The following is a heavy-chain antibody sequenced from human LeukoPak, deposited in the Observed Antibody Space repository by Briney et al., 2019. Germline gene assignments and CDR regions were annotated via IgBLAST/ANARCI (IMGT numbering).Heavy chain of an antibody. Sequence: ASVKVSCKASGYTFTSYDINWVRQATGQGLEWMGWMNPNSGNTGYAQKFQGRVTMTRNTSISTAYMELSSLRSEDTAVYYCARTVGATGLPAGYYYYMDVWGKGTTVTVSS. V-gene: IGHV1-8*01. CDR2: MNPNSGNT. CDR3: ARTVGATGLPAGYYYYMDV. CDR1: GYTFTSYD. D-gene: IGHD1-26*01. J-gene: IGHJ6*03.